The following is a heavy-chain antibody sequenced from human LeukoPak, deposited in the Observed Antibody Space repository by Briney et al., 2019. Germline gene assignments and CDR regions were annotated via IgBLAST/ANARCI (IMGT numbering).Heavy chain of an antibody. CDR1: GGAFSGYY. Sequence: SETLSLTCAVYGGAFSGYYWSWIRQPPGKGLEWIGEINHSGSTNYNPSLKSRVTISVDTSKNQFSLKLSSVTAADTAVYYCARARPGGWLQLPEAFDIWGQGTMVTVSS. V-gene: IGHV4-34*01. D-gene: IGHD5-24*01. CDR3: ARARPGGWLQLPEAFDI. CDR2: INHSGST. J-gene: IGHJ3*02.